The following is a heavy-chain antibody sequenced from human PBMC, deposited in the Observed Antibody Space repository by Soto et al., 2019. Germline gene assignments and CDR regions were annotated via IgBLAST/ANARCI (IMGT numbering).Heavy chain of an antibody. CDR2: IIPIFGTA. V-gene: IGHV1-69*13. D-gene: IGHD4-17*01. CDR1: GGTFSSYA. CDR3: AHPLTTVTRRYYYGMDV. Sequence: VASVKVSCKASGGTFSSYAISWVRQAPGQGLEWMGGIIPIFGTANYAQKFQGRVTITADESTSTAYMELSSLGSEDTAVYYCAHPLTTVTRRYYYGMDVWGQGTTVTVSS. J-gene: IGHJ6*02.